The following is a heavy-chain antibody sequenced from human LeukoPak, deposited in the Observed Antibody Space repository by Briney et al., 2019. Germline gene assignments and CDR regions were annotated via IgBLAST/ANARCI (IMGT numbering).Heavy chain of an antibody. V-gene: IGHV1-18*01. J-gene: IGHJ6*02. D-gene: IGHD6-25*01. CDR2: ISAYNGNT. CDR1: GYTFTSYD. CDR3: ARDERHSPDL. Sequence: ASVKVSCKASGYTFTSYDITWVRQAPGQGLEWMGWISAYNGNTNYAQKLQGRVTMTTDTSTNTAYMEVRSLRSDDTAVYYCARDERHSPDLWGQGTTVTVSS.